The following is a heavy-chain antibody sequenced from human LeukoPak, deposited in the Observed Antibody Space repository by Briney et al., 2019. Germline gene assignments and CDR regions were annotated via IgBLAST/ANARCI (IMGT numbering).Heavy chain of an antibody. CDR2: ISSSSSYI. D-gene: IGHD3-22*01. Sequence: PGRSLRLSCAASGFTVSSNYMNWVRQAPGKGLEWVSSISSSSSYIYYADSVKGRFTISRDNAKNSLYLQMNSLRAEDTAVYYCARDFNPYYYDSSGYEGIDYWGQGTLVTVSS. J-gene: IGHJ4*02. V-gene: IGHV3-21*01. CDR1: GFTVSSNY. CDR3: ARDFNPYYYDSSGYEGIDY.